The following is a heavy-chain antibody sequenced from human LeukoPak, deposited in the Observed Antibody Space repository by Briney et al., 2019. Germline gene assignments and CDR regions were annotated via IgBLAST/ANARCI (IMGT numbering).Heavy chain of an antibody. V-gene: IGHV4-59*12. J-gene: IGHJ6*02. CDR1: GGSISGYY. Sequence: SETLSLTCTVTGGSISGYYWSWIRQPPGKGLEWIGYIYYTGSTNYNPTLKSRVTISVDTSKNQFSLNLSSVTAADTAVYYCARDVVVVPAAIHYGMDVWGQGTTVTVSS. CDR2: IYYTGST. CDR3: ARDVVVVPAAIHYGMDV. D-gene: IGHD2-2*01.